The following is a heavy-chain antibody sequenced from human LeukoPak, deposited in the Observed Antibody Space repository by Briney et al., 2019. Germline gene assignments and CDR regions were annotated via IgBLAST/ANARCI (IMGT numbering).Heavy chain of an antibody. V-gene: IGHV3-23*01. D-gene: IGHD2-2*01. CDR3: ANDCSSTSCYSRTLDSFDY. J-gene: IGHJ4*02. CDR2: ISCSGGST. CDR1: GFTFTNYA. Sequence: GGSLRLSCAASGFTFTNYAMSRVRQAPGKGLEWVSAISCSGGSTYYADSVKGRFTIPRDNSKNTLYLQMNSLRAEDTAVYYCANDCSSTSCYSRTLDSFDYWGQGTLVTVSS.